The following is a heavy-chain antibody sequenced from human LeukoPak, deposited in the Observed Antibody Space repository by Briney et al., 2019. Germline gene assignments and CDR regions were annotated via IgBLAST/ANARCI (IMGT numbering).Heavy chain of an antibody. J-gene: IGHJ3*02. CDR1: GFTFDDYA. CDR2: ISWNSGSI. D-gene: IGHD3-9*01. V-gene: IGHV3-9*03. CDR3: ARYWNSSIVTGGAFDI. Sequence: GGSLRLSRAASGFTFDDYAMHWVRQAPGEGLGWGSGISWNSGSIGYAESVRGRFTISRDTSKNSMYLHMNSRRAEDMALYYCARYWNSSIVTGGAFDIWGQGTMVTVSS.